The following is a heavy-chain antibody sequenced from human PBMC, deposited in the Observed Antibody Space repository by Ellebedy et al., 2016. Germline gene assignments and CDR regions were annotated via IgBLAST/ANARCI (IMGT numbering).Heavy chain of an antibody. Sequence: GGSLRLSXAASGFTFDDYAMHWVRQAPGKGLEWVSGISWNSGSIGYADSVKGRFTISRDNAKNSLYLQMNSLRAEDTAVYYCARAPSTVYDILSTGWGQGTLVTVSS. V-gene: IGHV3-9*01. D-gene: IGHD3-9*01. CDR1: GFTFDDYA. CDR3: ARAPSTVYDILSTG. J-gene: IGHJ4*02. CDR2: ISWNSGSI.